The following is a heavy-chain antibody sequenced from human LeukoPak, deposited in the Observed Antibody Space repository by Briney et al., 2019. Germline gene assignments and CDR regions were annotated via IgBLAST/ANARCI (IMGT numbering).Heavy chain of an antibody. CDR1: GFTFADYA. Sequence: GGSLRLSCAASGFTFADYAMSWVRQAPGKGLEWVSGISGSGGSTYYADSVKGRFTVSRDNFKNTLFLQVYSLRAEDTAVYYCAKVSDYSYYYYMDVWGKGTTVTVSS. J-gene: IGHJ6*03. V-gene: IGHV3-23*01. CDR2: ISGSGGST. CDR3: AKVSDYSYYYYMDV.